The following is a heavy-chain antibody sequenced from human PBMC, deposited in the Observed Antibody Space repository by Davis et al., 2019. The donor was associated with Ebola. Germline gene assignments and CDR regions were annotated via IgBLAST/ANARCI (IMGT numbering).Heavy chain of an antibody. CDR2: ISSSSSYM. CDR1: GFTFSSYT. D-gene: IGHD3-16*01. J-gene: IGHJ6*02. V-gene: IGHV3-21*01. Sequence: GGSLRLSCAASGFTFSSYTMNWVRQAPGKGLEWVSSISSSSSYMYYADSVKGRFTISRDNAKNSLYLHMNSLRAEDTAFYYCARDPVWAPRSYYYYGMDVWGQGTTVTVSS. CDR3: ARDPVWAPRSYYYYGMDV.